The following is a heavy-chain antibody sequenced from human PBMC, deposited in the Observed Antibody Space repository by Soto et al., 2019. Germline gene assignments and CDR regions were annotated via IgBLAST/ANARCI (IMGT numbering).Heavy chain of an antibody. Sequence: GGSLRLSCAASGFTFSSYAMSWVRQAPGKGLEWVSAISVSGGSTYYADSVKGRFTISRDNSKNTLYLQMNSLRAEDTAVYYCAKDPVGPQSVRQRFLVRGGLKPLFDYWGQGTLVTVSS. CDR1: GFTFSSYA. J-gene: IGHJ4*02. CDR3: AKDPVGPQSVRQRFLVRGGLKPLFDY. D-gene: IGHD3-10*01. CDR2: ISVSGGST. V-gene: IGHV3-23*01.